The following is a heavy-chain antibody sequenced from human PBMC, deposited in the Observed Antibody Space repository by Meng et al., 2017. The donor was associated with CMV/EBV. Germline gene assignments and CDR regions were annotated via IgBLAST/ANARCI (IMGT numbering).Heavy chain of an antibody. CDR3: AREGLWSSSSYYYGMDV. CDR2: ISSSGSTI. CDR1: GFTFSSYE. J-gene: IGHJ6*02. Sequence: GESLKISCAASGFTFSSYEMNWVRQAPGKGLEWVSYISSSGSTIYYADSVKGRSTISRDNAKNSLYLQMNSLRAEDTAVYYCAREGLWSSSSYYYGMDVWGQGTTVTVSS. V-gene: IGHV3-48*03. D-gene: IGHD6-6*01.